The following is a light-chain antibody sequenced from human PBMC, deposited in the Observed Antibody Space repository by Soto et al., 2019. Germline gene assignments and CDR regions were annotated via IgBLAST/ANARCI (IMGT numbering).Light chain of an antibody. CDR1: SSDVGSYNL. J-gene: IGLJ1*01. Sequence: QSALTQPASVSGSPGQSITISCTGTSSDVGSYNLVSWYQQHPGKAPKLMIYEGSKWPSGVSNRFSGSKSGNTASLTISGLQAEDEADYYCCSYAGSSTLRVFGTGTKVTVL. CDR2: EGS. CDR3: CSYAGSSTLRV. V-gene: IGLV2-23*01.